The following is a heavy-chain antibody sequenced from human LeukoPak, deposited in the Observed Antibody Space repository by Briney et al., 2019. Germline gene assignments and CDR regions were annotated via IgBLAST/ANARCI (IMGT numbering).Heavy chain of an antibody. V-gene: IGHV3-20*04. CDR3: ARDPTGDGDVPTWFDP. CDR1: GFTFDDYG. D-gene: IGHD4-17*01. Sequence: PGGSLRLSCAASGFTFDDYGMSWVRQAPGKGLERVSGINWNGGSTGYADSVKGRFTISRDNAKNSLYLQLNSLRAEDTALYYCARDPTGDGDVPTWFDPWGQGTLVTVSS. CDR2: INWNGGST. J-gene: IGHJ5*02.